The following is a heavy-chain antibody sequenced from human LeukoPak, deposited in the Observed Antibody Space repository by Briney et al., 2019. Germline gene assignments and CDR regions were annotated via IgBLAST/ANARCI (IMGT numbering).Heavy chain of an antibody. CDR2: IYTSGSN. J-gene: IGHJ3*02. D-gene: IGHD2-21*02. V-gene: IGHV4-61*02. CDR3: ARDANLYLYCGGDCYSLPDAFDI. CDR1: GGSISSGSYY. Sequence: SQTLSLTCTVSGGSISSGSYYWSWIRQPAGKGLEWIGCIYTSGSNNYNPSLKSRVTISVDTSKNQFSLKLSSVTAADTAVYYCARDANLYLYCGGDCYSLPDAFDIWGQGTMVTVSS.